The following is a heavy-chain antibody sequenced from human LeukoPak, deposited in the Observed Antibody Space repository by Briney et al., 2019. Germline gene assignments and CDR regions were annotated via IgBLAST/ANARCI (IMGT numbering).Heavy chain of an antibody. Sequence: SGGSLRLSCAASGFTFSSYGMSWVRQAPGKGLEWVSAISGSGGSTYYADSVKGRFTISRDNAKNSLYLQMNSLRDEDTAVYYCARDPYSGSYGDYYYYYMDVWGKGTTVTISS. D-gene: IGHD1-26*01. CDR1: GFTFSSYG. V-gene: IGHV3-23*01. CDR2: ISGSGGST. J-gene: IGHJ6*03. CDR3: ARDPYSGSYGDYYYYYMDV.